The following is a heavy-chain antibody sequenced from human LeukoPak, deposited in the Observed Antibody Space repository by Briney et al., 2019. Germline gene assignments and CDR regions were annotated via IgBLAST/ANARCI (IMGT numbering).Heavy chain of an antibody. V-gene: IGHV3-15*01. D-gene: IGHD2-2*01. J-gene: IGHJ6*03. CDR3: TAKNYCSSTSCYEGYYYYMDV. Sequence: GALRLSCAASGFTFSNAWMSWVRQAPGKGLELVGRIKSKTDGGTTDYAAPVKGRFTISRDDSKNTLYLQMNSLKTEDTAVYYCTAKNYCSSTSCYEGYYYYMDVWGKGTTVTVSS. CDR2: IKSKTDGGTT. CDR1: GFTFSNAW.